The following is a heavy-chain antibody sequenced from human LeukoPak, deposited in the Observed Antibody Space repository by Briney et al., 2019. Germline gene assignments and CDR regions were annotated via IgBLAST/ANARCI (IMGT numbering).Heavy chain of an antibody. Sequence: GGSLRLSCAASGFTFSDYYMSWIRQAPGKGLEWVSYISSSSSYTNYADSVKGRFTISRDNAKNSLYLQMNSLRAEDTAVHYCARDLAEYYYDSSGYYPLSDYWGQGTLVTVSS. CDR3: ARDLAEYYYDSSGYYPLSDY. V-gene: IGHV3-11*06. D-gene: IGHD3-22*01. CDR1: GFTFSDYY. J-gene: IGHJ4*02. CDR2: ISSSSSYT.